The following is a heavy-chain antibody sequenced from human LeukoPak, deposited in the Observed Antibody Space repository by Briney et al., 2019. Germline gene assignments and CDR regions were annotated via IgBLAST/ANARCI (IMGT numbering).Heavy chain of an antibody. V-gene: IGHV3-74*01. CDR1: GFTFIDHW. Sequence: PGGSLSLFCAASGFTFIDHWMHWVRQAPGKGLVWVSRINGDGSSTTYADSVRGRFAISIDNAKNTVYLQVNSLRAEDTAVYYCATTRTDFHFECWGQGNLGTVSS. CDR2: INGDGSST. J-gene: IGHJ4*02. CDR3: ATTRTDFHFEC. D-gene: IGHD1-1*01.